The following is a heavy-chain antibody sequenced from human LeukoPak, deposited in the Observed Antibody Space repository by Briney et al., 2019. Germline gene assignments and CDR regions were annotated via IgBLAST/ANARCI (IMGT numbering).Heavy chain of an antibody. CDR3: ARDQEQWLPTGGFDY. CDR1: GGSISSSSYY. Sequence: SETLSLTCTVSGGSISSSSYYWGWIRQPPGKGLEWIGSIYYSGSTYYNPSLKSRVTISVDTSKNQFSLKLSSVTAADTAVYYCARDQEQWLPTGGFDYWGQGTLVTVSS. V-gene: IGHV4-39*07. CDR2: IYYSGST. D-gene: IGHD6-19*01. J-gene: IGHJ4*02.